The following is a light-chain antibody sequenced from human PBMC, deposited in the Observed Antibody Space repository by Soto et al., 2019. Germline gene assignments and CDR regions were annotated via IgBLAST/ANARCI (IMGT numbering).Light chain of an antibody. CDR2: SNN. CDR1: SSNIGSYT. V-gene: IGLV1-44*01. CDR3: AAWDDSLIGPV. J-gene: IGLJ3*02. Sequence: QSVLTQPPSASGTPGQRVTISCSGSSSNIGSYTVNWYQQLPGTAPKLLIYSNNQRPSGVPDRFSGSKSGTSASLAISGLQSEDEADYYCAAWDDSLIGPVFGGGTMLTVL.